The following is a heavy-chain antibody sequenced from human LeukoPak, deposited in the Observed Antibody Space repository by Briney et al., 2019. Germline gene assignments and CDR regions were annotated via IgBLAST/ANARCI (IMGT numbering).Heavy chain of an antibody. J-gene: IGHJ4*02. CDR3: ARSPIGGGDFNPPDY. D-gene: IGHD2-21*02. CDR2: IIPIFGTA. V-gene: IGHV1-69*05. CDR1: GGTYSSYA. Sequence: SVKVSCKASGGTYSSYAISWVRQAPGQGLEWMGGIIPIFGTANYAQKFQGRVTITTDESTSTAYMELSSLRSEDTAVYYCARSPIGGGDFNPPDYWGQGTLVTVSS.